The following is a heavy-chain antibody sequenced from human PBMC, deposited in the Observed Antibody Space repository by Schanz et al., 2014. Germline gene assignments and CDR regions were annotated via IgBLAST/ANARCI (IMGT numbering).Heavy chain of an antibody. CDR3: AKDGRLPYYGTGSDFDY. CDR2: MIGSGSSV. V-gene: IGHV3-23*04. D-gene: IGHD3-22*01. Sequence: EVQLVESGGGLVKPGESLRLSCAASGFTFSSYGMHWVRQAPGKGLEWVSRMIGSGSSVFYADSVKGRFTISRDNLKNTVYLQMNSLRAGDTAVYYCAKDGRLPYYGTGSDFDYWGQGTLVAVSS. J-gene: IGHJ4*02. CDR1: GFTFSSYG.